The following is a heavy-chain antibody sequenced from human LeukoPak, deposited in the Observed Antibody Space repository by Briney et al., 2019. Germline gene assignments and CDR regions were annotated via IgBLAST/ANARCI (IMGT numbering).Heavy chain of an antibody. CDR1: GGSISSGSYY. CDR3: ARAPYGSPHEEGFWFDP. Sequence: SETLSLTCTVSGGSISSGSYYWSWIRQPAGKGLEWIGRIYTSGSTNYNPSLKSRVTISVDTSKNQFSLKLSSVTAADTAVYYCARAPYGSPHEEGFWFDPWGQGTLVTVSS. CDR2: IYTSGST. V-gene: IGHV4-61*02. D-gene: IGHD3-10*01. J-gene: IGHJ5*02.